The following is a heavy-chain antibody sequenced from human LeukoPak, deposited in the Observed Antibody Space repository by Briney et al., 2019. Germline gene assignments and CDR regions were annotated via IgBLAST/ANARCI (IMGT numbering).Heavy chain of an antibody. CDR2: IYPGDSDT. CDR3: ARPPSGGYDAFDI. D-gene: IGHD2-15*01. Sequence: GESLKISCKGSGSSFPSYWIGWVRQMPGKGLEWMGIIYPGDSDTRYSPSFQGQVTISADKSISTAYLQWSSLKASDTAMYYCARPPSGGYDAFDIWGQGTMVTVSS. J-gene: IGHJ3*02. CDR1: GSSFPSYW. V-gene: IGHV5-51*01.